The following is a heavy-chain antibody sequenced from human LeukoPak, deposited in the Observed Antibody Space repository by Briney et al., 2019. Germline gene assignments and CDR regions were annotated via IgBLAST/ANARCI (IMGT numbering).Heavy chain of an antibody. CDR3: ARDSKEVYGDYCDY. CDR1: GFTFSDYY. CDR2: ISSSSSCT. Sequence: GGSLRLSCAASGFTFSDYYMSWIRQAPGKGLEWVSYISSSSSCTNYADSVKGRFTISRDNAKNSLYLQMNSLRAEDTAVYYCARDSKEVYGDYCDYWGQGTLVTVSS. V-gene: IGHV3-11*05. D-gene: IGHD4-17*01. J-gene: IGHJ4*02.